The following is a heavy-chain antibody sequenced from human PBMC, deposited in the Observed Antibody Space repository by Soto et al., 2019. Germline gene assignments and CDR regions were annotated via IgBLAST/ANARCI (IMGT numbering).Heavy chain of an antibody. V-gene: IGHV4-39*01. CDR1: GDSISSYGYY. CDR3: ARRADVLTGIDAFEI. D-gene: IGHD3-9*01. J-gene: IGHJ3*02. Sequence: LQLQESGPGLVKSSETLSLTCSVSGDSISSYGYYWGWIRQPPGRGLEWVGSFYYDGSTSYNPSLKSRVTISVDASKNQFSLKLSSVTAADTAVYFCARRADVLTGIDAFEIWGQGTLLTVSS. CDR2: FYYDGST.